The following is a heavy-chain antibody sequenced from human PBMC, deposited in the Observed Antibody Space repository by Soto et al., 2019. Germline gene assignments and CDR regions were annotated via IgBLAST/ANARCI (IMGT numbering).Heavy chain of an antibody. CDR3: AKETTSGYYVTD. Sequence: PGGSLRLSCAASGFTFSNYGMNWVRQAPGKGLEWVSSIGGRSTYIYYADSVKGRFTISRDNAKNSLYLQMNSLSAEDTAVFYCAKETTSGYYVTDWGQGTLVTVSS. D-gene: IGHD3-22*01. CDR1: GFTFSNYG. CDR2: IGGRSTYI. V-gene: IGHV3-21*01. J-gene: IGHJ4*02.